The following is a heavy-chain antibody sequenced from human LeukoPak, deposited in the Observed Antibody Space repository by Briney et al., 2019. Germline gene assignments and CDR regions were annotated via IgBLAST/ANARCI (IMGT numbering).Heavy chain of an antibody. CDR1: GFTFSSYS. CDR2: ISSSSSYI. CDR3: ARNPSDNTPDY. V-gene: IGHV3-21*01. D-gene: IGHD1-14*01. Sequence: GGSLRLSCAASGFTFSSYSMNWVRRAPGKGLEWVSSISSSSSYIYYADSVKGRFTISRDNAKNSLYLQMNSLRAEDTAVYYCARNPSDNTPDYWGQGTLVTVSS. J-gene: IGHJ4*02.